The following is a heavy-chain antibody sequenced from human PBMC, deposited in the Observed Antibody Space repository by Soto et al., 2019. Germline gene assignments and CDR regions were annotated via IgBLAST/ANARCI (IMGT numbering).Heavy chain of an antibody. CDR2: ISAHNGDT. CDR3: ARDLDGSGAYYTDY. Sequence: ASVKVSCKASGYSFTNYGLSWVRQAPGQGPEWMGWISAHNGDTNYAQKVQDRVTMTTDTFTSTAYMELRSLRYEDTAVYYCARDLDGSGAYYTDYWGQGTLVTVSS. V-gene: IGHV1-18*01. D-gene: IGHD3-10*01. J-gene: IGHJ4*02. CDR1: GYSFTNYG.